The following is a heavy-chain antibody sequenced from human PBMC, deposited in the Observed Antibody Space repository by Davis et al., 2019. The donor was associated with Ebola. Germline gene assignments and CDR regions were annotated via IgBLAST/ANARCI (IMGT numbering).Heavy chain of an antibody. CDR2: ITHDGSEK. Sequence: GESPNTPRAAPGFTLSSYWKCWVRQAPGKGLEWAANITHDGSEKYYVDSAKGRFTITRDNDKNSLYLQMNRLSAEDTAVYYCARGGGAVVVAGLGYWGQGTLVTVSS. CDR3: ARGGGAVVVAGLGY. D-gene: IGHD2-15*01. CDR1: GFTLSSYW. V-gene: IGHV3-7*01. J-gene: IGHJ4*02.